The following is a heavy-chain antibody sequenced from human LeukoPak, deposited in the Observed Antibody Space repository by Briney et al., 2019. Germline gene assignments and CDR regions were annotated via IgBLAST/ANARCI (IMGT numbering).Heavy chain of an antibody. CDR2: ITSVSSYT. CDR1: GFTFSDSDYY. J-gene: IGHJ4*02. D-gene: IGHD1-14*01. Sequence: GGSLRLSCAASGFTFSDSDYYLRWIRQAPGKGLEWVSDITSVSSYTKYADSVKGRFTISRDNAENSLYLQMNSLRADDTAVYYCARGNPGPDYWGQGTLVTVSS. CDR3: ARGNPGPDY. V-gene: IGHV3-11*06.